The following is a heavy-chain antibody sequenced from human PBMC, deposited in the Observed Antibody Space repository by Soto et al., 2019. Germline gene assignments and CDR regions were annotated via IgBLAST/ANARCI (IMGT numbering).Heavy chain of an antibody. CDR3: ARDQRGYSSHKGHMFGYYYYGMDV. V-gene: IGHV4-31*03. Sequence: PSETLSLTCTVSGGSISSGGYYWSWIRQHPGKGLEWIGYIYYSGSTYYNPSLKSRVTISVDTSKNQFSLKLSSVTAADTAVYYCARDQRGYSSHKGHMFGYYYYGMDVWGQGTTVTVSS. CDR1: GGSISSGGYY. D-gene: IGHD5-18*01. CDR2: IYYSGST. J-gene: IGHJ6*02.